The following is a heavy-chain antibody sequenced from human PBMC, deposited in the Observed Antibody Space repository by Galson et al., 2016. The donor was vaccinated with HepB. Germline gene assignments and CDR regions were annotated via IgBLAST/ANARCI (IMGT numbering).Heavy chain of an antibody. CDR3: ARPCSGGGCYQYFQH. CDR2: ISSGGNFI. CDR1: GFTFSGHG. J-gene: IGHJ1*01. Sequence: SLRLSCAASGFTFSGHGMIRVRQAPGKGLEWVSSISSGGNFIYYADSVKGRFTVSRDNGKNSLFLQMSSLRVEDTAVYYCARPCSGGGCYQYFQHWGQGTLVIVSS. D-gene: IGHD2-15*01. V-gene: IGHV3-21*01.